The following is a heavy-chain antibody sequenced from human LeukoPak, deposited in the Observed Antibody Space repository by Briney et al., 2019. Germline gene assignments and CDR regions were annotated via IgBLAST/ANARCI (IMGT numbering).Heavy chain of an antibody. CDR3: ARVPAGTLDY. J-gene: IGHJ4*02. Sequence: SETLSLTCTVSGGSISSSSYYWGWIRQPPGKGLEWIGSIYYSGSTYYNPSLKSRVTIFADTSRNQFSLKLSSVTAADTAVYYCARVPAGTLDYWGQGTLVTVSS. V-gene: IGHV4-39*01. D-gene: IGHD1-1*01. CDR2: IYYSGST. CDR1: GGSISSSSYY.